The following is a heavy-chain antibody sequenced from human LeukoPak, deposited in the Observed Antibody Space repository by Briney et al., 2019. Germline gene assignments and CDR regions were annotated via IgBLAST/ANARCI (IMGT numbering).Heavy chain of an antibody. D-gene: IGHD6-19*01. CDR3: ARESGSGEFDY. J-gene: IGHJ4*02. V-gene: IGHV3-21*01. Sequence: PGGSLRLSCAASRFTFSSYKVNWVRQAPGKGLEWVSSISSSSSYIYYADSVKSRFTISRDNARNSLYLQMNSLRAEDTAVYYCARESGSGEFDYWGQGTLVTVSS. CDR2: ISSSSSYI. CDR1: RFTFSSYK.